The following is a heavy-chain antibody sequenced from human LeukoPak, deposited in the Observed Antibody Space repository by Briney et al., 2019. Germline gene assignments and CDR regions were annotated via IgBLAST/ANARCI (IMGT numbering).Heavy chain of an antibody. J-gene: IGHJ6*03. D-gene: IGHD3-16*01. Sequence: ASVKVTCKASGYTFTSYDINWVRQATGQGLEWMGWMNPNSGNTGYAQKFQGRVTITRNTSISTAYMELSSLRSEDTAVYYCARGPGFGYYYYYMDVWGKGTTVTVSS. CDR1: GYTFTSYD. CDR2: MNPNSGNT. V-gene: IGHV1-8*03. CDR3: ARGPGFGYYYYYMDV.